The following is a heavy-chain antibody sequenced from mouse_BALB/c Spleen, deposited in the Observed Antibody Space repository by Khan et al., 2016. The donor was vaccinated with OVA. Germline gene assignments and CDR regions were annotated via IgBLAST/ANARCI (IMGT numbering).Heavy chain of an antibody. CDR1: GYSLTRYG. CDR2: IWAGGST. Sequence: QMQLKESGPGLVAPSQSLSITCTVYGYSLTRYGVHWVRQPPGKGLEWLGLIWAGGSTNYNWALMSRLSISIDNSKSQVFLKMNSLQTDDTAMYYCARLEDIWGQGTTLTVSS. V-gene: IGHV2-9*02. CDR3: ARLEDI. D-gene: IGHD1-3*01. J-gene: IGHJ2*01.